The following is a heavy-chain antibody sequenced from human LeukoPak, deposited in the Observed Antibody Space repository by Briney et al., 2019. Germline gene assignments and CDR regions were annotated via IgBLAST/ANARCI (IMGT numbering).Heavy chain of an antibody. D-gene: IGHD6-13*01. CDR3: ASIAAAGLLDY. CDR1: GGSISSGGYY. J-gene: IGHJ4*02. V-gene: IGHV4-30-2*01. Sequence: SETLSLTCTVSGGSISSGGYYWSWIRQPPGKGLEWIGYIYHSGSTYYNPSLKSRVTISVDRSKNQFSLKLSSVTAADTAVYYCASIAAAGLLDYWGQGTLVTVSS. CDR2: IYHSGST.